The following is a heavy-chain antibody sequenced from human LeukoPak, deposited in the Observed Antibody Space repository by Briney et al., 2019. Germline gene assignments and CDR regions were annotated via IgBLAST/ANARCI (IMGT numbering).Heavy chain of an antibody. CDR2: IYTSGST. J-gene: IGHJ5*02. D-gene: IGHD2-2*01. V-gene: IGHV4-4*07. Sequence: SETLSLTCTVSGGSMSSYYWSWIRQPAGKGLEWIGRIYTSGSTNYNPSLKSRVTMSVDTSKNQFSLKLSSVTAADTAVYYCARGREDIVVGFWFDPWGQGTLVTVSS. CDR1: GGSMSSYY. CDR3: ARGREDIVVGFWFDP.